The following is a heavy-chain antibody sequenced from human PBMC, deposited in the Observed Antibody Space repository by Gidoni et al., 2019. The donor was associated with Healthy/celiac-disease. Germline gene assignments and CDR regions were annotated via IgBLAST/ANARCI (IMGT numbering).Heavy chain of an antibody. V-gene: IGHV4-59*01. CDR1: GGSISSYY. J-gene: IGHJ6*02. Sequence: QVQLQESGPGLVKPSETLSLTCTVSGGSISSYYWSWIRQPPGKGLEWIGYIYYSGSTNYNPSLKSRVTISVDTSKNQFSLKLSSVTAADTAVYYCARSGSGTPYYYYYGMDVWGQGTTVTVSS. CDR3: ARSGSGTPYYYYYGMDV. D-gene: IGHD3-10*01. CDR2: IYYSGST.